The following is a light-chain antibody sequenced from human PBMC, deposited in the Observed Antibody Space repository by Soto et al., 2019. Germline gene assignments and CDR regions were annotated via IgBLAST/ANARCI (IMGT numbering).Light chain of an antibody. J-gene: IGKJ1*01. V-gene: IGKV3-15*01. Sequence: EVVMTQSPATLSASPGERVILSCRASQNIGSNLAWYQQRPGQAPRLLMYGASTRATETPARFSGSGSATDFTLTISSLQSEDFAVYYCQQYDSYPWTFGQGTKVEIK. CDR2: GAS. CDR1: QNIGSN. CDR3: QQYDSYPWT.